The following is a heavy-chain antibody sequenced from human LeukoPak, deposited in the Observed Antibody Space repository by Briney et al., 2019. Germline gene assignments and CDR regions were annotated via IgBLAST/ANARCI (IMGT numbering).Heavy chain of an antibody. D-gene: IGHD2-15*01. CDR1: GFTFSGSA. V-gene: IGHV3-73*01. J-gene: IGHJ4*02. CDR3: TTDSSGY. CDR2: IRSKANSYAT. Sequence: GGSLRLSCAASGFTFSGSAMHWVRQAAGKGLEWAGRIRSKANSYATAYAASVKGRFTISRDDSKNTAYLQMNSLKIEDTAVYCCTTDSSGYWGQGTLVTVSS.